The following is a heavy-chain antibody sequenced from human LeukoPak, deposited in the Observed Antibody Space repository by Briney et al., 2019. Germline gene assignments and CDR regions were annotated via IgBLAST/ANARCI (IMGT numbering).Heavy chain of an antibody. D-gene: IGHD1-26*01. CDR2: IYYSGTT. Sequence: SETLSLTCTVSGGSISSSTYYWGWIRQPPGKGLEWIGTIYYSGTTYYNPSLKSRVTISIGTSTNQFSLKLNSVTAADTAVYYCASLQNIVGATPLPDYWGQGTLVTVSS. J-gene: IGHJ4*02. V-gene: IGHV4-39*07. CDR3: ASLQNIVGATPLPDY. CDR1: GGSISSSTYY.